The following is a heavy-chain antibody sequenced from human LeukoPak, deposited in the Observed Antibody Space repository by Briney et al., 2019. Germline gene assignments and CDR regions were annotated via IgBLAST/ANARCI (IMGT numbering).Heavy chain of an antibody. V-gene: IGHV3-43*01. J-gene: IGHJ4*02. CDR2: INWGGGNT. CDR3: AKDMSGYSGLDY. D-gene: IGHD5-12*01. CDR1: GFTFDDYS. Sequence: GGSLRLSCAASGFTFDDYSMHWVRQAPGKGLEWVSLINWGGGNTYHADSVKGRFTISRDNSKNSLYLQMNSLRTEDTALYYCAKDMSGYSGLDYWGQGTLVTVSS.